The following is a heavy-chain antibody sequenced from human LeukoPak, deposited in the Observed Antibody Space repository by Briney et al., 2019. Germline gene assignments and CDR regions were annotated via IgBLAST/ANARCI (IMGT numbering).Heavy chain of an antibody. CDR3: ARGNLVRAVAGPNFDY. J-gene: IGHJ4*02. CDR1: GGTFSSYA. D-gene: IGHD6-19*01. CDR2: IIPIFGTA. Sequence: SVKVSCKASGGTFSSYAISWVRQAPGQGLEWMGGIIPIFGTANYAQKFQGRVAITTDESTSTAYMELSSLRSEDTAVYYCARGNLVRAVAGPNFDYWGQGTLVTVSS. V-gene: IGHV1-69*05.